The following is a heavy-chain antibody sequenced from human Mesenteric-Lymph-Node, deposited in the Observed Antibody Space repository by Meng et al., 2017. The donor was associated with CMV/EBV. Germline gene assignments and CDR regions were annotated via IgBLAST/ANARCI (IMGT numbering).Heavy chain of an antibody. V-gene: IGHV3-30*02. CDR3: ARYLYYYDGNFDY. J-gene: IGHJ4*02. CDR1: GFTFSRYA. CDR2: IRYDGSNE. Sequence: GESLKISCAASGFTFSRYAMHWVRQAPGKGLEWVAFIRYDGSNEYYIESVKGRFTISRDISKNTLYLQMNSLRAEDTAVYYCARYLYYYDGNFDYWGQGTLVTVSS. D-gene: IGHD3-22*01.